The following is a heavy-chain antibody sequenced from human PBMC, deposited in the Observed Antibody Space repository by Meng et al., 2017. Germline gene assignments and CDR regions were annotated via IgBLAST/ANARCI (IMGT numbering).Heavy chain of an antibody. CDR3: ARDWGSSGWYNWFDP. J-gene: IGHJ5*02. CDR1: GFTLSSYG. Sequence: GGSLRLSCAASGFTLSSYGFHWVRQAPGKGLEWVAMISYHGSATYCADSVKGRFTVSRDTSKNTLFLQMNSLGAEDTAIYYCARDWGSSGWYNWFDPWGQGSLVTASS. V-gene: IGHV3-30*14. D-gene: IGHD6-19*01. CDR2: ISYHGSAT.